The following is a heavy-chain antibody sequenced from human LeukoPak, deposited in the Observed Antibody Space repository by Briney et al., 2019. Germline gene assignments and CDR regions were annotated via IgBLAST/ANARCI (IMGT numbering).Heavy chain of an antibody. CDR2: INPHSGGS. CDR3: ARSLVGPTDVDY. Sequence: ASVKVACKTSGYTFTHYYIHWVRQAPGQALEWMEWINPHSGGSNYAQKFQGGVTMTRDTSISTAYMDLSSLTSDDTAVYYCARSLVGPTDVDYWGQGTPVTVSA. CDR1: GYTFTHYY. J-gene: IGHJ4*02. V-gene: IGHV1-2*02. D-gene: IGHD1-26*01.